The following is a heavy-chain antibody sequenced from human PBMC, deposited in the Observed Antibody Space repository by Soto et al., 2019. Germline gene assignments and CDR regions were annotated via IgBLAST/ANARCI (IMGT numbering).Heavy chain of an antibody. CDR1: GFTLGVYS. J-gene: IGHJ4*02. CDR3: ARQWMEATNRAPLDY. D-gene: IGHD6-19*01. Sequence: PGGSLRLSCAASGFTLGVYSMNWVRQAPGKGLEWVSSITPAGSNVYYADSVKGRFTISRDNAQNSLYLQMNSLRGEDTAVYYCARQWMEATNRAPLDYWGQGTLVTVSS. CDR2: ITPAGSNV. V-gene: IGHV3-21*01.